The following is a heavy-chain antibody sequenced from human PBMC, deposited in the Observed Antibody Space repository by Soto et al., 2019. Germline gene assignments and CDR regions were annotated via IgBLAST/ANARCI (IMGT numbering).Heavy chain of an antibody. D-gene: IGHD1-1*01. J-gene: IGHJ6*02. CDR2: ISGSGGRV. V-gene: IGHV3-23*01. Sequence: EVQLLESGGGMVEPRGSLKLSCAASGFSFGTYVMNWVRQAPGKGLEWVSGISGSGGRVYSADSVKGRFTISRDNSRNTLYLQMNSLRAEDTAIYYCARWSHWNPLYYSGMDVWGQGTTVIVSS. CDR1: GFSFGTYV. CDR3: ARWSHWNPLYYSGMDV.